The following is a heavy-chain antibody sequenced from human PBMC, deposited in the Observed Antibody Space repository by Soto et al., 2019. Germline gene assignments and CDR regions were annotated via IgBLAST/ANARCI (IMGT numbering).Heavy chain of an antibody. CDR3: ARDLWGYCGADCYPLDV. CDR2: MYNTGST. CDR1: GGSISSYY. J-gene: IGHJ6*02. D-gene: IGHD2-21*02. Sequence: SQTLSLTCTVSGGSISSYYWSWIRQPPGKGLEWIGYMYNTGSTIYNPSLKSRVTISVDTSKNQFSLKLNSVTAADTAVYYCARDLWGYCGADCYPLDVWGQGTTVTVS. V-gene: IGHV4-59*01.